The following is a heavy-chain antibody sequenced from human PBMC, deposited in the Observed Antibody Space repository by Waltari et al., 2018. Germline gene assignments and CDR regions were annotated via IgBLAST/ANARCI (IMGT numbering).Heavy chain of an antibody. V-gene: IGHV3-74*01. CDR2: INSDGSST. D-gene: IGHD6-13*01. CDR3: ARVATKTYSSPVPGRPYYYGMDV. J-gene: IGHJ6*02. CDR1: AFTFSRSW. Sequence: EEQLVEYGGGLVQPGESLRLSCEASAFTFSRSWMAWVRQATGPGLVCVSRINSDGSSTIYAESVKGRFTISRDNAKNTLYVQMNRLRAEDTAVYYCARVATKTYSSPVPGRPYYYGMDVWGQGTTVTVSS.